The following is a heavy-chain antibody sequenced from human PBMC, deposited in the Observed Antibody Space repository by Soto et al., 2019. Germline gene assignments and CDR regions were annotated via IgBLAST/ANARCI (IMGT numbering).Heavy chain of an antibody. CDR3: AINLYYDDDFYI. J-gene: IGHJ3*02. Sequence: PGGSKLSCAASGFTVSSNYMSWVRQAPGKGLEWVSVIYSGGSTYYADSVKGRFTISRDNSKNTLYLQMNSLRAEDTAVYYCAINLYYDDDFYIWCQGKMLTVSS. CDR2: IYSGGST. CDR1: GFTVSSNY. D-gene: IGHD3-3*01. V-gene: IGHV3-53*01.